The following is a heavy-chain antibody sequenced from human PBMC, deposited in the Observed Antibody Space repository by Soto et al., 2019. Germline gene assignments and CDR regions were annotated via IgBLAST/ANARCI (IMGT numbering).Heavy chain of an antibody. CDR2: ISDDGSYK. V-gene: IGHV3-30*18. CDR1: GIAFRNYG. D-gene: IGHD3-9*01. CDR3: AKDRGQVRRYFGDVTDV. Sequence: QVQLVESGGGVVQPGRSLRLSCAASGIAFRNYGMHWVRQAPGRGLEWVAVISDDGSYKNTADSVKGRFTISRDNSKNTLYLQMNSLRAGDTGVYYCAKDRGQVRRYFGDVTDVWGQGTTVTVSS. J-gene: IGHJ6*02.